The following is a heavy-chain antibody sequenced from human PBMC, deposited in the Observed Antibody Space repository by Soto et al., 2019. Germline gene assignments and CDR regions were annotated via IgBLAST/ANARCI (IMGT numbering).Heavy chain of an antibody. D-gene: IGHD2-21*02. J-gene: IGHJ3*02. Sequence: GASVKVSCKASGFTFTSSAVQWVRQARGQRLERIGWIVVGSGNTNYAQKFQERVTITRDMSTSTAYMELSSLRSEDTAVYYCATCSSYLSYDAVDIWGQGTMVTFSS. V-gene: IGHV1-58*01. CDR3: ATCSSYLSYDAVDI. CDR1: GFTFTSSA. CDR2: IVVGSGNT.